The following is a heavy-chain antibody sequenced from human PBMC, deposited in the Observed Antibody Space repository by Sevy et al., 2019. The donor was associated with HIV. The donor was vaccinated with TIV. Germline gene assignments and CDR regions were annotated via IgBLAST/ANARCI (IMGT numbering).Heavy chain of an antibody. CDR3: ARGSPEHYFGMDV. Sequence: SETLSLTCTVSGDSISGYYRSWIRQPPGKGLEGIGYHYYSGTTNYNPSLKSRVTISVDTSKNQFSLGLISVTAADTAVYYCARGSPEHYFGMDVWGQGTTVTVSS. V-gene: IGHV4-59*01. D-gene: IGHD3-3*02. CDR1: GDSISGYY. J-gene: IGHJ6*02. CDR2: HYYSGTT.